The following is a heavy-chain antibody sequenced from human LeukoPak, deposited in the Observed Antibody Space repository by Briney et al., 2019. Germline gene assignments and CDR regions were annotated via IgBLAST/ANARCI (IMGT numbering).Heavy chain of an antibody. CDR1: GFTFSSYA. CDR3: AKETNDSSGYYYVF. D-gene: IGHD3-22*01. V-gene: IGHV3-23*01. J-gene: IGHJ4*02. CDR2: ISGSGGST. Sequence: GGSLRLSCAASGFTFSSYAMSWVRQAPGKGPEWVSAISGSGGSTYYADSVKGRFTISRDNSKNTLYLQMNSLRAEDTAVYYCAKETNDSSGYYYVFWGQGTLVTVSS.